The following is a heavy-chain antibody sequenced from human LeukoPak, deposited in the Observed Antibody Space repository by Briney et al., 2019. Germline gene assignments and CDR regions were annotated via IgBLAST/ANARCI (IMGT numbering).Heavy chain of an antibody. V-gene: IGHV3-30*18. CDR3: AKGGKRLPAD. CDR1: GLTFSRYA. Sequence: PGGSLRLSCAASGLTFSRYAMTWVRQAPGKGLEWVAVISYDGSNKYYADSVKGRFTISRDNSKNTLYLQMNSLRAEDTAVYYCAKGGKRLPADWGQGTLVTVSS. J-gene: IGHJ4*02. D-gene: IGHD1-1*01. CDR2: ISYDGSNK.